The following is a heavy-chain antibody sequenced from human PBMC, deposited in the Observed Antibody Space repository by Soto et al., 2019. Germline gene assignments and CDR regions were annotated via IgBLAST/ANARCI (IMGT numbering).Heavy chain of an antibody. CDR3: TRYYYESSGYYVY. Sequence: GGSLRLSCTGPGFTFGSYALSWVRQAPGKGLEWVGVIRSEANGGTTDYAASVKGRITISRDDSKSIAYMEINSLQTEDTAVYYCTRYYYESSGYYVYWGQGALVTVSS. J-gene: IGHJ4*02. V-gene: IGHV3-49*04. D-gene: IGHD3-22*01. CDR1: GFTFGSYA. CDR2: IRSEANGGTT.